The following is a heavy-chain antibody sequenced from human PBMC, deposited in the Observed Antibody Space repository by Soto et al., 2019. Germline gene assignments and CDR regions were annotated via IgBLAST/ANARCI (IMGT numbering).Heavy chain of an antibody. CDR2: IYSGGST. V-gene: IGHV3-53*01. Sequence: RGSLRLSCAASGFTVSSNYVSWVRQAPGKGLEWVSVIYSGGSTYYADSVKDRFTISRDNSKNTLYLQMNGLRAEDTAVYYCARGGSRRLQLWFVFDYWGQGTLVSVSS. J-gene: IGHJ4*02. CDR1: GFTVSSNY. D-gene: IGHD5-18*01. CDR3: ARGGSRRLQLWFVFDY.